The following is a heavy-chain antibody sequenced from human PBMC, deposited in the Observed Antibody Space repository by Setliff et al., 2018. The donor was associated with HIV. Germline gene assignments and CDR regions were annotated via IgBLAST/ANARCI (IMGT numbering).Heavy chain of an antibody. CDR1: GGSFNTYA. J-gene: IGHJ4*02. V-gene: IGHV1-69*13. CDR3: ARGLGNFVPDLIGYFDY. CDR2: IISIFDKA. Sequence: GASVKVSCKSSGGSFNTYAINWVRQAPGQGLEWMGGIISIFDKANYAQKFHGRLTITADDSTRTVYMELRNLRSEDTAIYYCARGLGNFVPDLIGYFDYWGQGTLVTVSS. D-gene: IGHD3-3*02.